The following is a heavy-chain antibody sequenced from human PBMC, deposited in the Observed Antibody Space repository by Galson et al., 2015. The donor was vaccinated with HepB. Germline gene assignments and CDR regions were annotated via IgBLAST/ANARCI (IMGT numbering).Heavy chain of an antibody. J-gene: IGHJ5*02. CDR1: GYTFSDYY. CDR3: ATGAPIGPNHGHNWFDP. CDR2: VDPEDGRT. Sequence: VKVSCKVSGYTFSDYYIYWIQRAPGKRLECMGLVDPEDGRTIHAEKFQGRITITADTSTETVYMELNSLTFDDTAVYYCATGAPIGPNHGHNWFDPWGQGTLVTVSS. V-gene: IGHV1-69-2*01. D-gene: IGHD1-14*01.